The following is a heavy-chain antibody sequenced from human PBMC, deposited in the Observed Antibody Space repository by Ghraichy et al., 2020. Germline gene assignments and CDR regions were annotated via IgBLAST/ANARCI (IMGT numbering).Heavy chain of an antibody. CDR1: GDSISSSGYY. V-gene: IGHV4-39*07. Sequence: SETLSLTCTVSGDSISSSGYYWGWIRQPPGKGLEWIASINYSGRTYYNPSLKSRVTISVDTSKNQVSLKLNSVTAADTAVYNCARTVPAANNDAFDIWGQGTMVTVSS. CDR2: INYSGRT. D-gene: IGHD2-2*01. CDR3: ARTVPAANNDAFDI. J-gene: IGHJ3*02.